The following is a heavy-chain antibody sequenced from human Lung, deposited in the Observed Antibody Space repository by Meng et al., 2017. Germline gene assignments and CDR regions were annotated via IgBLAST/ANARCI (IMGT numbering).Heavy chain of an antibody. CDR1: GYTLTSYA. J-gene: IGHJ4*02. CDR3: ARGEGYCTNGVCSPGY. CDR2: INAGNGNT. D-gene: IGHD2-8*01. Sequence: QVQLVQSGAEVKKPGASVKVSCKASGYTLTSYALHWVRQAHGQRLEWMGWINAGNGNTKYSQKFQGRVTITRDTSASTAYMELSSLRSEDTAVYYCARGEGYCTNGVCSPGYWGQGTLVTVSS. V-gene: IGHV1-3*01.